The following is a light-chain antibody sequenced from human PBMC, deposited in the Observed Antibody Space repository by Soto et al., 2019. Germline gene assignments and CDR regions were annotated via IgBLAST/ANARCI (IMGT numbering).Light chain of an antibody. Sequence: QSVLTQPPSASGTPGQRVTISCSGSSFNVGGNTVNWYQQVTGTAPKFLINSNNQRPSGVPDRFSGSKSGTSASLAISGLQSEDEADYYCATWDDSLNGVVFGGGTKL. CDR2: SNN. V-gene: IGLV1-44*01. J-gene: IGLJ2*01. CDR1: SFNVGGNT. CDR3: ATWDDSLNGVV.